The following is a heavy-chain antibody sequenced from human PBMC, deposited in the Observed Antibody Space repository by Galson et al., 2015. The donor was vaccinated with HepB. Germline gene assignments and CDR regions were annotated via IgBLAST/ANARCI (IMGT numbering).Heavy chain of an antibody. CDR1: GFTFNRYA. D-gene: IGHD3-22*01. V-gene: IGHV3-30*04. Sequence: SLRLSCAASGFTFNRYAIHWVRQAPGKGLEWVALISYDGRNKYYAESVKGRFTISRDNSKNTLYLEMNSLRTEDTAVYYCTRDFPNYYDRGGSQFDYWGQGTLVTVSS. CDR2: ISYDGRNK. J-gene: IGHJ4*02. CDR3: TRDFPNYYDRGGSQFDY.